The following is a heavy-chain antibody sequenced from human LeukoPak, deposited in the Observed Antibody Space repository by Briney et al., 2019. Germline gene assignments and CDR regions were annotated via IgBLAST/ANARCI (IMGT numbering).Heavy chain of an antibody. V-gene: IGHV1-2*06. CDR1: GYTFTGYY. CDR2: INPNSGGT. CDR3: AYDLVVVAATPV. Sequence: ASVKVSCKASGYTFTGYYMHWVRQAPGQGLEWMGRINPNSGGTNYAQKFQGRVTMTRDTSISTAYMELSRLRSDDTAVYYCAYDLVVVAATPVWGQGTLGTVSS. D-gene: IGHD2-15*01. J-gene: IGHJ4*02.